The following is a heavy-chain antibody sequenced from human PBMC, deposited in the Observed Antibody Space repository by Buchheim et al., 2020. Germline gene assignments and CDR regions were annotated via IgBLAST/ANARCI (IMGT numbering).Heavy chain of an antibody. Sequence: EVHLLESGGGLVQPGGSLRLSCAASAFTFNSYAMNWVRQAPGKGLEWVSSISGSGGSTYYADSVTGRFAISRDNSKNTLYLQMNSLRADDTALYYCAKADCSSTSCYILDYWGQGTL. V-gene: IGHV3-23*01. CDR3: AKADCSSTSCYILDY. D-gene: IGHD2-2*02. CDR2: ISGSGGST. J-gene: IGHJ4*02. CDR1: AFTFNSYA.